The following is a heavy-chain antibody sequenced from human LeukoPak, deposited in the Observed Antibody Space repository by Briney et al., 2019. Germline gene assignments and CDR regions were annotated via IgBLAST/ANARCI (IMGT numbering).Heavy chain of an antibody. CDR1: GFTFSSYA. J-gene: IGHJ4*02. D-gene: IGHD3-9*01. V-gene: IGHV3-23*01. Sequence: GGSLRLSCAASGFTFSSYAMSWVRQVPGKGLEWVSAISGSGGSTYYADSVKGRFTISRDNAKNSLYLQMNSLRAEDTAVYYCARQFDILTGYYDYWGQGTLVTVSS. CDR3: ARQFDILTGYYDY. CDR2: ISGSGGST.